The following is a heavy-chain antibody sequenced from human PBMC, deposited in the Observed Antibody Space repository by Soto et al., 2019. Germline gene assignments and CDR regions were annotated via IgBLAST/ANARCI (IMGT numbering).Heavy chain of an antibody. Sequence: QVQLVESGGGVVQPGRSLRLSCAASGFTFSTYAMHWVRQAPGKGLEWVAVISYDGTNKYYADSVRGRFTISRDNSKNTLFLQMNSLRAEDTAGYYCAKDGGGYNYGYVMLDKYYYGMDVWGQATTVTVSS. J-gene: IGHJ6*02. D-gene: IGHD5-18*01. CDR1: GFTFSTYA. CDR2: ISYDGTNK. V-gene: IGHV3-30-3*01. CDR3: AKDGGGYNYGYVMLDKYYYGMDV.